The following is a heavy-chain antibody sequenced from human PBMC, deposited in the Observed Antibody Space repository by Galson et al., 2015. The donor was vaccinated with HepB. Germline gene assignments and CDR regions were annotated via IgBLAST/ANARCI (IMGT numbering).Heavy chain of an antibody. V-gene: IGHV3-30-3*01. CDR3: ARSSTGWYDYFDY. D-gene: IGHD2-2*01. CDR2: ISFDGSVQ. J-gene: IGHJ4*02. CDR1: GFTFRSYA. Sequence: SLRLSCAASGFTFRSYAMHWVRQAPGEGLEWVTVISFDGSVQYYADSVKGRFTISRDNSQNTVYLQMNSLRAEDTALYYCARSSTGWYDYFDYRGQGTLVTVSS.